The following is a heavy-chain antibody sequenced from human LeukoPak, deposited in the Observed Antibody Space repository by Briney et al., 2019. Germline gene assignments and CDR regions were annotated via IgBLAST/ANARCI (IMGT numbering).Heavy chain of an antibody. CDR3: ARFQPLGYCSSTSCPGWFDP. CDR2: IYYSGST. Sequence: SETLSLTCTVSGGSISNYYWNWIRQPPGKGLEWIGYIYYSGSTNYNPSLKSRVTISVDTSKNQFSLKLSSVTAADTAVYYCARFQPLGYCSSTSCPGWFDPWGQGTLVTVSS. J-gene: IGHJ5*02. V-gene: IGHV4-59*01. D-gene: IGHD2-2*01. CDR1: GGSISNYY.